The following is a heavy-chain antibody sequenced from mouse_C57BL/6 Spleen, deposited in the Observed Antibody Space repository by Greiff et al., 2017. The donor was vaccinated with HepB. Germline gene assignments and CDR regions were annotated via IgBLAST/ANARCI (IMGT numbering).Heavy chain of an antibody. J-gene: IGHJ3*01. Sequence: VQLQQPGAELVKPGASVKLSCKASGYTFTSYWIHWVKQRPGQGLEWIGRIDPKSGDTKNNEKFKSKATLTVDKPSSTAYMQLSSLTSEDSAVYCCARGITTGDAYWGQGTLVTVSA. V-gene: IGHV1-72*01. D-gene: IGHD1-1*01. CDR2: IDPKSGDT. CDR3: ARGITTGDAY. CDR1: GYTFTSYW.